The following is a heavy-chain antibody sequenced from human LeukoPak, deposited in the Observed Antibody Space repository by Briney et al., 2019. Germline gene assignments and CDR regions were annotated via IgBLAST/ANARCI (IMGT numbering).Heavy chain of an antibody. J-gene: IGHJ6*03. CDR3: ARALSWTTDSYYYMDV. V-gene: IGHV3-53*01. Sequence: GGSLRLSCAASGFTVSSNYMSWVRQAPGKGLEWVSVIYSGGSTYYADSVKGRFTISRDNSKNTLYLQMNSLRAEDTAVYYCARALSWTTDSYYYMDVWGKGTTVTVSS. CDR2: IYSGGST. D-gene: IGHD3/OR15-3a*01. CDR1: GFTVSSNY.